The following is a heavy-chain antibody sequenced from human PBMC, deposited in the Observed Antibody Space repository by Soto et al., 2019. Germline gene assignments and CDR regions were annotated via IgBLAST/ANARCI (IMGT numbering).Heavy chain of an antibody. CDR1: GDSVSSNSAA. CDR2: TYYRSKWYN. D-gene: IGHD2-15*01. V-gene: IGHV6-1*01. CDR3: ARESPRGVVMSYYYGMDV. J-gene: IGHJ6*02. Sequence: SQTLSLTCAISGDSVSSNSAAWNWIRQSPSRGLEWLGRTYYRSKWYNDYAVSVKSRITINPDTSKNQFSLQLNSVTPEDTAVYYCARESPRGVVMSYYYGMDVWGQGTTVTVSS.